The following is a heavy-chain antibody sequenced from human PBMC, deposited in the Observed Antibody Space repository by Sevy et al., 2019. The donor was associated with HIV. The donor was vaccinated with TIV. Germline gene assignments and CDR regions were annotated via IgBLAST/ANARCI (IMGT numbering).Heavy chain of an antibody. CDR1: GFTFSIYT. V-gene: IGHV3-23*01. Sequence: GSLRLSCAASGFTFSIYTMSWVRQAPGKGLEWVSTFCFGGSKIYYADSVKGRFTISRDNSRNTAYLQMNSLRADDTAVYYCAREGCTQPHDYWGQGTLVTVSS. CDR3: AREGCTQPHDY. D-gene: IGHD2-8*01. J-gene: IGHJ4*02. CDR2: FCFGGSKI.